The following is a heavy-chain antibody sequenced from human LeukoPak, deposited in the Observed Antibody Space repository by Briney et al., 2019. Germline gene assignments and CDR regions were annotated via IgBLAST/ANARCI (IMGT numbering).Heavy chain of an antibody. CDR3: AVESGGFNY. V-gene: IGHV3-23*01. CDR2: VNHGGGST. J-gene: IGHJ4*02. CDR1: GFTFRSYA. D-gene: IGHD3-10*01. Sequence: GGSLRLSCAASGFTFRSYAMSWVRQAPGKGLEWVSIVNHGGGSTYYADSVKGRSTISRDNSKNTVYLQMNSLRAEDTAVYYCAVESGGFNYWGQGTLVTVSS.